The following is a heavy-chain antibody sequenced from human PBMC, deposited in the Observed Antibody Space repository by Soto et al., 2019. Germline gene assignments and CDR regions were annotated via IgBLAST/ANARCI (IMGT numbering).Heavy chain of an antibody. J-gene: IGHJ4*02. Sequence: ESGGGLFQPGGSLRLSCAASGFTVSRSYVTWFRQAPGKGLEWVSVIYAGGSTYYADSVKGRFMISRATSSNTLSLQLDNLGAEDTAGYYCALALHSESMYFSMASYSGQGIVVAVSS. CDR3: ALALHSESMYFSMASY. CDR1: GFTVSRSY. D-gene: IGHD2-8*01. V-gene: IGHV3-66*01. CDR2: IYAGGST.